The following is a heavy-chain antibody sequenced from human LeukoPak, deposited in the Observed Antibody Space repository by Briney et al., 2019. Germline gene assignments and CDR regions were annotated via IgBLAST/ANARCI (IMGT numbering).Heavy chain of an antibody. D-gene: IGHD4-23*01. CDR1: GFTFSSYA. CDR2: ISGSSDST. CDR3: AKEYYGGNSDAFDI. Sequence: GGSLRLSCAASGFTFSSYAMTWVRQAPGKGLEWVSGISGSSDSTNYADSAKGRFTISRDNSKNTLYLQMNSLRAEGTAVYYCAKEYYGGNSDAFDIWGQGTMVTVSS. V-gene: IGHV3-23*01. J-gene: IGHJ3*02.